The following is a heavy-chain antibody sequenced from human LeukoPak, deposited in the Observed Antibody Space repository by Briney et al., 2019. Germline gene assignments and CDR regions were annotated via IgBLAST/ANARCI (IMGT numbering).Heavy chain of an antibody. Sequence: SETLSLTCTVSGASFSSYSWSWIRQPPGKGLEWVGYIYNSGSSYNPSLKSRVTISADTSKNQFSLKLRSVTAADTAVYYCARVQSRLSWFDPWGQGTLVTVSS. J-gene: IGHJ5*02. V-gene: IGHV4-59*01. CDR3: ARVQSRLSWFDP. CDR1: GASFSSYS. CDR2: IYNSGS.